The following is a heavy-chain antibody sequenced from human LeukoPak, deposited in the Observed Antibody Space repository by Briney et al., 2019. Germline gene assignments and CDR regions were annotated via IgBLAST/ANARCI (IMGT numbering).Heavy chain of an antibody. D-gene: IGHD3-16*02. Sequence: ASVKVSCKASGYTFTSYDINWVRQATGQGLEWMGWMNPNSGNTGYAQKFQGRVTMTRNTSISTAYMELSSLRSEDTAVYYCARGEYYDYVWGSYRYYWFDPWGQGTLVTVSS. CDR3: ARGEYYDYVWGSYRYYWFDP. J-gene: IGHJ5*02. CDR1: GYTFTSYD. V-gene: IGHV1-8*01. CDR2: MNPNSGNT.